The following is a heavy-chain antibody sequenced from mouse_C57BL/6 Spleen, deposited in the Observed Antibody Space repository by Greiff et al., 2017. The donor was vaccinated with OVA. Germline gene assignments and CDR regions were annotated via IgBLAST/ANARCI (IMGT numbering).Heavy chain of an antibody. J-gene: IGHJ2*01. D-gene: IGHD3-3*01. Sequence: QVQLKQPGAELVMPGASVKLSCKASGYTFTSYWMHWVKQRPGQGLEWIGEIDPSDSYTNYNQKFKGKSTLTVDKSSSTAYMQLSSLTSEDSAVYYCARFPGLDYWGQGTTLTVSS. V-gene: IGHV1-69*01. CDR2: IDPSDSYT. CDR3: ARFPGLDY. CDR1: GYTFTSYW.